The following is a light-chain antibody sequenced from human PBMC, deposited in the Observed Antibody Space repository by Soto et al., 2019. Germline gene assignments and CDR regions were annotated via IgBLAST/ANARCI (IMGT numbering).Light chain of an antibody. Sequence: EMVMTQSPDTLSVSPGERVTLSCRASQSVSSNLAWYQQKPGQAPRLLIYGASTRATGIPARFSGSGFGTEFTLTISSLQSEDFAVYYCQQYNNWPWTFGQGTKVDIK. CDR3: QQYNNWPWT. CDR1: QSVSSN. CDR2: GAS. J-gene: IGKJ1*01. V-gene: IGKV3-15*01.